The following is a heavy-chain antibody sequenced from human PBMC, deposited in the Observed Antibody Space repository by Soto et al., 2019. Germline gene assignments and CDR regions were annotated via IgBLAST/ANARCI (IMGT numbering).Heavy chain of an antibody. CDR2: ISGPSTYI. J-gene: IGHJ5*02. V-gene: IGHV3-21*01. CDR3: AREVRRGWFDP. Sequence: GGSLRLSCAASGFTFSTYTMTWVRQAPGKGLEWAASISGPSTYIYYADSVKGRFTISRDNAKNSLFLQMNSLRAEDTALYYCAREVRRGWFDPWGPGTLVTVSS. CDR1: GFTFSTYT.